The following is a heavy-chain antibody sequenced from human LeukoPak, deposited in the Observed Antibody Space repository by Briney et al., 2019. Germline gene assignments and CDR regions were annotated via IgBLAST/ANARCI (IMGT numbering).Heavy chain of an antibody. Sequence: SVKVSCKASGGTFSSYAISWVRQAPGQGLEWMGGIIPIFGTANYAQKFQGRVTMTRNTSISTAYMELSSLRSEDTAVYYCARAIYDSSGYYRYYFDYWGQGTLVTVSS. CDR1: GGTFSSYA. J-gene: IGHJ4*02. CDR3: ARAIYDSSGYYRYYFDY. D-gene: IGHD3-22*01. V-gene: IGHV1-69*05. CDR2: IIPIFGTA.